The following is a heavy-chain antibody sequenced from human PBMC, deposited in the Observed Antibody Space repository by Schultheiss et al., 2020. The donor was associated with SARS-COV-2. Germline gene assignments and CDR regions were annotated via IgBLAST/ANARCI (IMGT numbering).Heavy chain of an antibody. D-gene: IGHD6-19*01. V-gene: IGHV4-34*01. CDR1: GGSFSGYY. CDR2: INHSGST. CDR3: ARGLAGYFDY. J-gene: IGHJ4*02. Sequence: SETLSLTCAVYGGSFSGYYWSWIRQPPGKGLEWIGEINHSGSTNYNPSLKSRVTISLDTSKNQFSLSLTSVTAADTAVYYCARGLAGYFDYWGQGTLVTVSS.